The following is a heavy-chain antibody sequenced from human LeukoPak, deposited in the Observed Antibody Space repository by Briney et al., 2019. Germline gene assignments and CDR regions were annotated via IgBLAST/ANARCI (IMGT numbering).Heavy chain of an antibody. J-gene: IGHJ6*03. CDR3: ATRYCSGGSCPNYYYYINV. V-gene: IGHV1-8*03. D-gene: IGHD2-15*01. CDR1: GYTFTSYD. Sequence: GASVKVSCKASGYTFTSYDINWVRQATGQGLEWMGWMNPNSGNTGYAQKFQGRVTITRNTSISTAYMELSSLRSEDTAVYYCATRYCSGGSCPNYYYYINVWGKGTTVTISS. CDR2: MNPNSGNT.